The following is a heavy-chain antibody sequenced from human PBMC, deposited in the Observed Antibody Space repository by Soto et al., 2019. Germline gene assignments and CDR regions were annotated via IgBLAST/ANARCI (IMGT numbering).Heavy chain of an antibody. V-gene: IGHV4-59*10. CDR3: ARNAYGWWNSY. Sequence: SETLSLTCAVSGDSITTNYWSWVRQSGGKGLEWIGRIRASRGANYNPSLKSRLTMSIDTSNNQFSLNLTSVTDADTAVYFCARNAYGWWNSYWGQGIVVTVSS. J-gene: IGHJ4*02. CDR1: GDSITTNY. D-gene: IGHD6-19*01. CDR2: IRASRGA.